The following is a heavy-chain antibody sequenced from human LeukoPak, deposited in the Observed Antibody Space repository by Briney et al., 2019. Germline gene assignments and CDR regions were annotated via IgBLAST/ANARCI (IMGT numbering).Heavy chain of an antibody. V-gene: IGHV1-18*01. CDR2: VSAYNGNT. CDR3: ARVFGNDFWNGNQLRAFDI. Sequence: ASVKVSCKASGYTFTSYGISWVRQAPGQGLEGMGWVSAYNGNTDYAQKLQGRVTMTTDTSTRTAYVALRSLRSDDTAVYYSARVFGNDFWNGNQLRAFDIWGQGTMVTVSS. D-gene: IGHD3-3*01. CDR1: GYTFTSYG. J-gene: IGHJ3*02.